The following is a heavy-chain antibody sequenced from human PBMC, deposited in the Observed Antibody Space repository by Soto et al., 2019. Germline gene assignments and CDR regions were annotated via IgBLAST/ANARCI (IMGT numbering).Heavy chain of an antibody. Sequence: LSLTCTVSGGSISSYYWSWIRQPPGKGLEWIGYIYYSGSTNYNPSLKSRVTISVDTSKNQFSLKLSSVTAADTAVYYCARVRTLTTFYYYYMDVWGKGTTVTVSS. CDR2: IYYSGST. D-gene: IGHD4-4*01. CDR3: ARVRTLTTFYYYYMDV. J-gene: IGHJ6*03. CDR1: GGSISSYY. V-gene: IGHV4-59*01.